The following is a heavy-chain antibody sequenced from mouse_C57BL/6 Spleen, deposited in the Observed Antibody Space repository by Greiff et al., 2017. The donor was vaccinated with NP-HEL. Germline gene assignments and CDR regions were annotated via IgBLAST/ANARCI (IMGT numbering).Heavy chain of an antibody. Sequence: VQLQESGAELVKPGASVKISCKASGYAFSSYWMNWVKQRPGKGLEWIGQIYPGDGDTNYNGKFKGKATLTADKSSSTAYMQLSSLTSEDSAVYFCASPLYYSNYYFDYWGQGTTLTVSS. D-gene: IGHD2-5*01. V-gene: IGHV1-80*01. CDR1: GYAFSSYW. J-gene: IGHJ2*01. CDR3: ASPLYYSNYYFDY. CDR2: IYPGDGDT.